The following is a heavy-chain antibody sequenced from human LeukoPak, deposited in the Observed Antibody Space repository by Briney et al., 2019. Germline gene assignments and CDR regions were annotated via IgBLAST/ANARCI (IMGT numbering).Heavy chain of an antibody. V-gene: IGHV3-7*01. CDR3: AGDDYGGNSLDY. CDR1: GFTFSNYW. Sequence: PGGSLRLSCAASGFTFSNYWMSWVRQAPGKGLEWVANIKQDGSEKYYVDSVKGRFTISRDNAKNSLYLQMNSLRAEDTAVYYCAGDDYGGNSLDYWGQGTLVTVSS. J-gene: IGHJ4*02. CDR2: IKQDGSEK. D-gene: IGHD4-23*01.